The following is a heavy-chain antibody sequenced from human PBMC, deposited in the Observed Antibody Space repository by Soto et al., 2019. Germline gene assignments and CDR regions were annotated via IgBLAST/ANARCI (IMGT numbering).Heavy chain of an antibody. D-gene: IGHD6-13*01. Sequence: ASVKVSCKASGDTFTANYIHWVRQAPGQGFEWMGWINPKSGGTKYPQRFQGRVTMTRDTSLSTVYMTLTRLTSDDTAVYYCARNFDIAATGTAFDSWGRGVLVTVSS. CDR3: ARNFDIAATGTAFDS. V-gene: IGHV1-2*02. CDR1: GDTFTANY. CDR2: INPKSGGT. J-gene: IGHJ4*02.